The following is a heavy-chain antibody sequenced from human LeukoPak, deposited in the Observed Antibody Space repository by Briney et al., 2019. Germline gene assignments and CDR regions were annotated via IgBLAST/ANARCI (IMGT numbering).Heavy chain of an antibody. J-gene: IGHJ4*02. V-gene: IGHV3-48*03. Sequence: PGGSLRLSCAVSGLPFSIYEMNWVRQAPGKGLEGVSNICSSGTTIYYADSVKGRFSISRDNAKSSLYLQMNRLRVEDTAVYYCGLLAVASDFGYWGRGALVTVSS. CDR3: GLLAVASDFGY. D-gene: IGHD6-19*01. CDR1: GLPFSIYE. CDR2: ICSSGTTI.